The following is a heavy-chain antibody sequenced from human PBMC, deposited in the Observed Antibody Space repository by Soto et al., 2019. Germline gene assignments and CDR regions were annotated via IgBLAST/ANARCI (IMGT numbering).Heavy chain of an antibody. CDR3: ARRYGVAIDY. J-gene: IGHJ4*02. V-gene: IGHV4-59*08. CDR2: IYYSGST. Sequence: PSETLSLTCGVSGGSIRSYCWNWIRQAPGKGLEWIGYIYYSGSTDYNPSLKSRVTISVDTSKNQFSLKLSSVTAADTAVYYCARRYGVAIDYWGQGTLVTVSS. CDR1: GGSIRSYC. D-gene: IGHD3-16*01.